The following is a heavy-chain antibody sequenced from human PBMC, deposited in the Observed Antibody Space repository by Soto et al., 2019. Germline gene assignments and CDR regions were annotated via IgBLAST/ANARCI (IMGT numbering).Heavy chain of an antibody. D-gene: IGHD5-12*01. CDR1: GGSISSGGYY. CDR3: ARVGSRKWLPGGLYGMDV. Sequence: QVQLQESGPGLVKPSQTLSLTCTVSGGSISSGGYYWSWIRQHPGKGLEWIGYIYYSGSTYYTPSLKSRVSISVDTSKNQFSLKLSSVTAADTAVYYCARVGSRKWLPGGLYGMDVWGQGTTVTVSS. J-gene: IGHJ6*02. CDR2: IYYSGST. V-gene: IGHV4-31*03.